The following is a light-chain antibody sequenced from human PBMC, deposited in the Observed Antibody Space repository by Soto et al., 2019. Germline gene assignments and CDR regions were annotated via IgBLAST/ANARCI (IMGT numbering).Light chain of an antibody. Sequence: QSALTQPASVSGSPGQSITMSCTGTSSDVGDYNYVSWYQQHPGKAPKLIVYEVSHRLSGVSDRFSGSKSGHTASLTISGLQDDDEADYYCSSSITNNIVVFGGGTKLTVL. J-gene: IGLJ2*01. CDR1: SSDVGDYNY. CDR2: EVS. CDR3: SSSITNNIVV. V-gene: IGLV2-14*01.